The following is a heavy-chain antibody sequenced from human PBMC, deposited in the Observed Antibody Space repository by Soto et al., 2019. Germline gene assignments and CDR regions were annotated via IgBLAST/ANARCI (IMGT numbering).Heavy chain of an antibody. Sequence: SETLSLTCGVSGGSVSGYYWNWIRQPPGKGLEWIGEIDHSGSSNFNPFLKSRVTISVDTSKNQFSLKLYSMTAADTAVYFCARGQGVPITVPADDFWRLGRCYYMDVWGKGTPITVSS. CDR3: ARGQGVPITVPADDFWRLGRCYYMDV. CDR2: IDHSGSS. D-gene: IGHD3-3*01. CDR1: GGSVSGYY. J-gene: IGHJ6*03. V-gene: IGHV4-34*01.